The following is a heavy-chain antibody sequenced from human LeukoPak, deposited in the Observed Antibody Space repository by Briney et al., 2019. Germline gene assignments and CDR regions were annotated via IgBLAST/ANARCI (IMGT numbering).Heavy chain of an antibody. CDR3: AKDYDTFTGYYSLSDS. V-gene: IGHV3-23*01. D-gene: IGHD3-9*01. CDR1: GFTFSSYA. CDR2: ISGSGGST. Sequence: GGSLRLSCAASGFTFSSYAMSWVRQAPGKGLEWVSVISGSGGSTSYADSVKGRFTVSRDNSKNRLYLQMNSLRAEDTAISYCAKDYDTFTGYYSLSDSWAQGTLVTVSS. J-gene: IGHJ4*02.